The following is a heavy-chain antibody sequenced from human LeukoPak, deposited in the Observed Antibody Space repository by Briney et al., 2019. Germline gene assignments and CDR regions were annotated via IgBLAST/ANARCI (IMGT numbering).Heavy chain of an antibody. J-gene: IGHJ4*02. V-gene: IGHV1-24*01. D-gene: IGHD2-2*01. CDR1: GYTLTELS. CDR2: FDPEDGET. CDR3: ATQTGGIVVVPAATLGDYYFDY. Sequence: ASVKVSCKVSGYTLTELSMHWLRQAPGKGLEWMGGFDPEDGETIYAQKFQGRVTMTEDTSTDTAYMELSSLRSKDTAVYYCATQTGGIVVVPAATLGDYYFDYWGQGTPVTVSS.